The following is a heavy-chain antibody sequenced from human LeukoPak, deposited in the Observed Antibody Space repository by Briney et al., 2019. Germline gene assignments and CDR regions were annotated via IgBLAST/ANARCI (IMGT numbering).Heavy chain of an antibody. CDR2: ISSSSSYI. D-gene: IGHD3-10*01. V-gene: IGHV3-21*01. J-gene: IGHJ6*02. CDR3: ARGGNCGSGSYLHYYYGMDV. CDR1: GFTFSSYS. Sequence: GGSLRLSCAASGFTFSSYSMNWVRQAPGKGLEWVSSISSSSSYIYYADSVKGRFTISRDNAKNSLYLQMNSLRAEDTAVYYCARGGNCGSGSYLHYYYGMDVWGQGTTVTVSS.